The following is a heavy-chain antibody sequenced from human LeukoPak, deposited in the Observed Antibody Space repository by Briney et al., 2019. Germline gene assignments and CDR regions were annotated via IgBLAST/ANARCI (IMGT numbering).Heavy chain of an antibody. J-gene: IGHJ4*02. Sequence: ASVKVSCKVSGYTLTELSMHWVRQAPGKGLEWMGGFDPEDGETIYAQKFQGRVTVTEDTSTDTAYMELSSLRSEDTAVYYCATGRPYYYDSSGYYTFDYWGQGTLVTVSS. CDR2: FDPEDGET. CDR3: ATGRPYYYDSSGYYTFDY. CDR1: GYTLTELS. V-gene: IGHV1-24*01. D-gene: IGHD3-22*01.